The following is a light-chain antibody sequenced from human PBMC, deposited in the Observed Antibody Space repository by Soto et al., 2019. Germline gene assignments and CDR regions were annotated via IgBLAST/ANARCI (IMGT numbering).Light chain of an antibody. Sequence: QSVLTQPPSVSGAPGQRVTISCTGSSSNIGADYDVHWYQQHPGTAPKLLIYGNSNRPSGVPDRFSGSKSGTSASLAITGLQAEDEADYYCQSYDSSMTVSFGGGTKLTVL. CDR2: GNS. J-gene: IGLJ2*01. CDR3: QSYDSSMTVS. CDR1: SSNIGADYD. V-gene: IGLV1-40*01.